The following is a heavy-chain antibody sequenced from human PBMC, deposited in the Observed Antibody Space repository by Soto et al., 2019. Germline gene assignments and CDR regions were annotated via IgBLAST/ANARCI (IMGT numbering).Heavy chain of an antibody. CDR2: IFSNDAK. D-gene: IGHD3-10*01. J-gene: IGHJ4*02. V-gene: IGHV2-26*01. Sequence: QVPLKESGPVLVKPTETLTLTCTVSGFSLSNARMGVSWIRQPPGKALEWRAHIFSNDAKSYSTSLKSRLTITKDTSKSPVVLTRTNMDTVDTAKYYWARISGLHYYGSEFVYWGQGTLVTVSS. CDR1: GFSLSNARMG. CDR3: ARISGLHYYGSEFVY.